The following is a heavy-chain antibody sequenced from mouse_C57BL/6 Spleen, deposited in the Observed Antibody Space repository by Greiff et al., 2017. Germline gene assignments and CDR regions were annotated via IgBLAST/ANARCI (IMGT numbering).Heavy chain of an antibody. Sequence: VQLQQSGAELMKPGASVKLSCKATGYTFTGYWIEWVKQRPGHGLEWIGEILPGSGSTNYNEKFKGKATFTADTSSNTAYMQLSSLTTEDSAIYCCARWRKNGDYEGWAFDYWGQGTTLTVSS. CDR2: ILPGSGST. CDR1: GYTFTGYW. CDR3: ARWRKNGDYEGWAFDY. J-gene: IGHJ2*01. D-gene: IGHD2-4*01. V-gene: IGHV1-9*01.